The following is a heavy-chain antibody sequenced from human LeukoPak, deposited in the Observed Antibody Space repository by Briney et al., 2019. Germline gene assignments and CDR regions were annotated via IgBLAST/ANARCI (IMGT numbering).Heavy chain of an antibody. J-gene: IGHJ4*02. CDR3: ARGVDYYGV. V-gene: IGHV4-34*01. D-gene: IGHD3-10*01. CDR1: GGSFSGYY. CDR2: INHSGRT. Sequence: SETLSLTCAVYGGSFSGYYWNWIRQPPGKGLEWIGEINHSGRTNYNPSLKSRVTISVDTSKKQFSLRLSSVTAADTAVYYCARGVDYYGVWGQGTLVTVSS.